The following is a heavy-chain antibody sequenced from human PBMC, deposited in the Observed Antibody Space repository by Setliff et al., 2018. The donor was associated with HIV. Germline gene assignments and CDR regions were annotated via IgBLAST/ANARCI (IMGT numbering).Heavy chain of an antibody. CDR2: INSSGAT. J-gene: IGHJ5*02. CDR3: ARRGRFMGWFDP. D-gene: IGHD3-3*01. CDR1: GGSFSNSF. Sequence: SETLSLTFTVSGGSFSNSFWNWIRQPPGKGLEWIGYINSSGATNYNPSLKSRVNISIDPSKNHFTLRLSSVTVADTAVYYCARRGRFMGWFDPWGQGSLVTVSS. V-gene: IGHV4-4*09.